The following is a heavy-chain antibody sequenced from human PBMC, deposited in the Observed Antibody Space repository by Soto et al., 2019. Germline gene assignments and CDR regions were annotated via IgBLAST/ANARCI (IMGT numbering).Heavy chain of an antibody. D-gene: IGHD4-17*01. CDR3: AKDKGEITTVTSDY. Sequence: GESLKISCAASGFTFSSYAMSWVRQAPGKGLEWVSAISGSGGSTYYADSVKGRFTISRDNSKNTLYLQMNSLRAEDTAVYYCAKDKGEITTVTSDYWGQGTLVTVSS. CDR1: GFTFSSYA. V-gene: IGHV3-23*01. J-gene: IGHJ4*02. CDR2: ISGSGGST.